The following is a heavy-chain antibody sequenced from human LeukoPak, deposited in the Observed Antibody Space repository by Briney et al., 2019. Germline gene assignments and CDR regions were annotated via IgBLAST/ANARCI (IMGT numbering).Heavy chain of an antibody. CDR1: GGSISSGDYY. CDR3: ARFTPQGYGWGGYNRFDP. J-gene: IGHJ5*02. D-gene: IGHD3-16*01. Sequence: SETLSLTCTVSGGSISSGDYYWGWIRQPPGKGLEWIGSIYYSGSTYYNPSLKSRVTISLDTSKNQFSLNLTSVTAADTAVYYCARFTPQGYGWGGYNRFDPWGQGTLVTVSS. CDR2: IYYSGST. V-gene: IGHV4-39*07.